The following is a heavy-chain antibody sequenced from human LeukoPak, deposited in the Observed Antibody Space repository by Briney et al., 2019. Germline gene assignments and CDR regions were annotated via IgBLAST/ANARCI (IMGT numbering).Heavy chain of an antibody. CDR1: GFTFSDYY. J-gene: IGHJ6*02. Sequence: GGSLRLSCAASGFTFSDYYMTWIRQAPGKGLEGISYISSNGNSIYYADSVKGRFTISRDNAKNSLYLQMSSLRAEDTAVYYCARDPATSSWSTVPHYYYGLDVWDQGTTVTVSS. D-gene: IGHD6-25*01. V-gene: IGHV3-11*01. CDR3: ARDPATSSWSTVPHYYYGLDV. CDR2: ISSNGNSI.